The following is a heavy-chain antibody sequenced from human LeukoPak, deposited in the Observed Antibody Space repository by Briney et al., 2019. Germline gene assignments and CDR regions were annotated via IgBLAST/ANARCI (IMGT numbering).Heavy chain of an antibody. CDR2: MNPNNGNT. V-gene: IGHV1-8*01. J-gene: IGHJ6*02. Sequence: APVKVSCKASGYTFTSYDINWVRQAPGQGLEWMGWMNPNNGNTGYAQKFQGRVTMTRSTSISTAYMELSSLRSEDTAVYYCARLASSSWPLYYYYGMDVWGQGTTVTVSS. CDR3: ARLASSSWPLYYYYGMDV. D-gene: IGHD6-13*01. CDR1: GYTFTSYD.